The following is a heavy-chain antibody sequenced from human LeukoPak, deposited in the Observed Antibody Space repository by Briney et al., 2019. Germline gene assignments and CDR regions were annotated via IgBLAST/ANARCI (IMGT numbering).Heavy chain of an antibody. Sequence: SVKVSCKASGGTFSSYAISWVRQAPGQGLEWMGGIIPILGTAYYAQKFQGRVTITADESTSTAYMELSSLRSEDTAVYYCATKRGYSYGSPHWGQGTLVTVSS. CDR3: ATKRGYSYGSPH. CDR2: IIPILGTA. D-gene: IGHD5-18*01. CDR1: GGTFSSYA. J-gene: IGHJ4*02. V-gene: IGHV1-69*13.